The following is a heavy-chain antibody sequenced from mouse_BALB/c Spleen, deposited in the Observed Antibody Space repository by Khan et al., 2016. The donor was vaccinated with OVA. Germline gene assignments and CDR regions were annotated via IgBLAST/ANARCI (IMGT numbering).Heavy chain of an antibody. CDR3: TRRGLRWDFDY. D-gene: IGHD1-1*01. CDR1: GYTFINYW. CDR2: INPTTGYT. J-gene: IGHJ2*01. Sequence: QVQLQQSGAELAKPGASVKMSCKASGYTFINYWMNWVKQRPGQGLEWIGYINPTTGYTEYNLKFKDKATLTADKSSSTAHMQLSSLTSEVSAVYHCTRRGLRWDFDYWGQGTTLTVSS. V-gene: IGHV1-7*01.